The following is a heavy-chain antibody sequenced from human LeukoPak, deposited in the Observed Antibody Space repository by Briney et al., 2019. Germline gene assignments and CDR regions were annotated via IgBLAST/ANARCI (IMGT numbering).Heavy chain of an antibody. J-gene: IGHJ4*02. Sequence: SETLSLTCGVSDFPISSGYYWGWIRPPPGQGLEWIGSPYHSVTTHYNPSRKSRVTIFLDTSKSQLSLRLSAVTATDTAMYFCAIRIRPLNDDTWGFVGDYWGQGVLVTVSS. D-gene: IGHD3-9*01. CDR2: PYHSVTT. CDR1: DFPISSGYY. CDR3: AIRIRPLNDDTWGFVGDY. V-gene: IGHV4-38-2*01.